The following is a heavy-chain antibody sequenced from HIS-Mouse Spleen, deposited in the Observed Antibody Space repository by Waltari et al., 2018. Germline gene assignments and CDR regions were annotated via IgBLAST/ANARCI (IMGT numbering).Heavy chain of an antibody. Sequence: QVQLQESGPGLVKPSETLSLTCTVSGGPISSYYCSWIRQPPGKGLEWIGYIYYSGSTNYNPSLKSRVTISVDTSKNQFSLKLSSVTAADTAVYYCARGGLLAATYYFDYWGQGTLVTVSS. J-gene: IGHJ4*02. CDR3: ARGGLLAATYYFDY. CDR2: IYYSGST. D-gene: IGHD2-15*01. V-gene: IGHV4-59*08. CDR1: GGPISSYY.